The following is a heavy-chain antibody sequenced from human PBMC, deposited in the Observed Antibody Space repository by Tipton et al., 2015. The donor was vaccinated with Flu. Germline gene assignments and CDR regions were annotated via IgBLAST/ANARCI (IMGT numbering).Heavy chain of an antibody. CDR2: IWYDGSNK. V-gene: IGHV3-33*01. J-gene: IGHJ4*02. D-gene: IGHD3-9*01. CDR3: ARGYDILTDGGGYFDY. CDR1: GFTFSNFA. Sequence: SLRLSCAAPGFTFSNFAMHWVRQAPGKGLEWVAGIWYDGSNKYYADSVKGRFTISRDNSKNTLYLQMNSLRAEDTAVYYCARGYDILTDGGGYFDYWGQGTLVTVSS.